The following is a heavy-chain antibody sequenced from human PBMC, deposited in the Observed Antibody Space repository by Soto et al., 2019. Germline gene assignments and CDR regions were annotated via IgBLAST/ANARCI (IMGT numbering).Heavy chain of an antibody. CDR2: ISYSGHT. CDR3: ARVFYGSGSYVTDYYYYYGMDV. Sequence: SETLCLTCTFTGDSFSAISNHYCSWIRQPPGKGLEWLGYISYSGHTSYNPSLKSRLFISVDTSKNQFSLKLSSVTAADTAVYYCARVFYGSGSYVTDYYYYYGMDVWGQGTTVTVSS. CDR1: GDSFSAISNHY. D-gene: IGHD3-10*01. J-gene: IGHJ6*02. V-gene: IGHV4-61*01.